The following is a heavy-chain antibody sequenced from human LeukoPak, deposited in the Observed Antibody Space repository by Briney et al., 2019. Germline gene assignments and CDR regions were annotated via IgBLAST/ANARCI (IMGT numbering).Heavy chain of an antibody. CDR2: ISGSGGST. J-gene: IGHJ3*02. D-gene: IGHD3-9*01. Sequence: GGSLRLSCAASGFTVSSNYMSWVRQAPGKGLEWVSAISGSGGSTYYADSVKGWFTISRDNSKNTLYLQMNSLRAEDTAVYYCAKDMSTFYDILTGYSETDAFDIWGQGTMVTVSS. CDR3: AKDMSTFYDILTGYSETDAFDI. CDR1: GFTVSSNY. V-gene: IGHV3-23*01.